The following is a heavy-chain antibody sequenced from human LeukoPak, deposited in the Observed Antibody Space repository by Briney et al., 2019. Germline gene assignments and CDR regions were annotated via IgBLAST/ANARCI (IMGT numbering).Heavy chain of an antibody. D-gene: IGHD5-24*01. J-gene: IGHJ4*02. CDR3: ARGVRWLQLSYFDY. V-gene: IGHV4-31*03. CDR1: SGSISSGVYY. CDR2: IYYSGST. Sequence: KPSETLSLTCTVSSGSISSGVYYWSWIRQHPGKGLEWIGYIYYSGSTYYNPSLKSRVTISVDTSKNQFSLKLSSVTAADTAVYYCARGVRWLQLSYFDYWGQGTLVTVSS.